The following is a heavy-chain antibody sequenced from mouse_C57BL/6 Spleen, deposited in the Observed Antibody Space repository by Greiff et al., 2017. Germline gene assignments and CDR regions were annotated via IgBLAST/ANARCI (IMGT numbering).Heavy chain of an antibody. CDR1: GFTFSSYT. Sequence: EVKLVESGGGLVKPVGSLNLSCASSGFTFSSYTMSWVRQTPEKRLEWVATISGGGGNTYYPDSVKGRFTIPRDKAKNTLYLQMGSLRSEDTALCYCARGDNGYDYWGQGTTLTVSS. CDR3: ARGDNGYDY. J-gene: IGHJ2*01. V-gene: IGHV5-9*01. CDR2: ISGGGGNT. D-gene: IGHD2-2*01.